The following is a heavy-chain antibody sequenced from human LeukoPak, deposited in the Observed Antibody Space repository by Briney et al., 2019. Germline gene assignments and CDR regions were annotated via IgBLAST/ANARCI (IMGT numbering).Heavy chain of an antibody. Sequence: SETLSLTCTVSGGSISSYYWSWIRQPPGKGLEWIGYIYYSGSTNYNPSLKSRVTISVDTSKNQFSLKLSSVTAADTAVYYCASTSGSYYIDNWFDPWGQGTLVTVSS. CDR1: GGSISSYY. J-gene: IGHJ5*02. V-gene: IGHV4-59*01. D-gene: IGHD3-10*01. CDR3: ASTSGSYYIDNWFDP. CDR2: IYYSGST.